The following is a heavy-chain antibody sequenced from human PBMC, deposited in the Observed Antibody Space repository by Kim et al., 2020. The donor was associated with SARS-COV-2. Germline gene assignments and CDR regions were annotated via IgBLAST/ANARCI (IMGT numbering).Heavy chain of an antibody. V-gene: IGHV1-69*13. CDR1: GGTFKSFT. D-gene: IGHD1-20*01. Sequence: SVKVSCKVSGGTFKSFTLSWVRQAPGHGLEWMGGIIPIMSTPNYAEKFQGRVTITADESTNTANMELSSLRSDDTAVYYCARGYDIWNGKSHYAMDVWGQGTMVTVS. CDR3: ARGYDIWNGKSHYAMDV. J-gene: IGHJ6*02. CDR2: IIPIMSTP.